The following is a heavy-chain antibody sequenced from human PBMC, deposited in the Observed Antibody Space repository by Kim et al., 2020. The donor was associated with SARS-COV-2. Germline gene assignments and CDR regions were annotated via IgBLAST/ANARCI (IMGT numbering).Heavy chain of an antibody. Sequence: SQTLSLTCAISGDSVSSNSAAWNWIRQSPSRGLEWLGRTYYRSKWYNDYAVSVKSRITINPDTSKHQFSLQLNSVTPEDTAVYYCARVDRRELLRGDFDYWGQGTLVTVSS. CDR3: ARVDRRELLRGDFDY. V-gene: IGHV6-1*01. J-gene: IGHJ4*02. CDR2: TYYRSKWYN. CDR1: GDSVSSNSAA. D-gene: IGHD1-26*01.